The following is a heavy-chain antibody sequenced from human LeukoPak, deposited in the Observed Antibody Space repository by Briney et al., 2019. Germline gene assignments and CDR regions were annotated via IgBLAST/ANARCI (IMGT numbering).Heavy chain of an antibody. CDR3: ARDQYIAAAGTGYFDY. CDR1: GFTFSSXX. Sequence: GFTFSSXXXNXGRXXPGXGXXWVSYIXSSRCTIYYADSVKGRFTIYRDNDKNSLYMQMNRLRAEDTAVYYCARDQYIAAAGTGYFDYWGQGTLVTVSS. V-gene: IGHV3-48*01. D-gene: IGHD6-13*01. CDR2: IXSSRCTI. J-gene: IGHJ4*02.